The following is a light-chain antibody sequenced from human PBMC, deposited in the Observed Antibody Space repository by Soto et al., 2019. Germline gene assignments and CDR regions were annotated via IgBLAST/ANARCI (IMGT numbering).Light chain of an antibody. CDR2: GAS. CDR3: QHYDSLPGFT. Sequence: EIVLTQSPGTLSLSPGERATLSCRASQSFHTNYLAWYQHRPGQAPRLLIYGASIRASGIPERFSGRGSGTDFTLTISRLEPEDSAVYYCQHYDSLPGFTFGGGPETEIK. V-gene: IGKV3-20*01. CDR1: QSFHTNY. J-gene: IGKJ4*01.